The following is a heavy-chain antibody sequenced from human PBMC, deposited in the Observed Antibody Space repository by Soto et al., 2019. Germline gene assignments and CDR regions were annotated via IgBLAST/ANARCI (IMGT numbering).Heavy chain of an antibody. Sequence: QVQLQESGPGLVKTSDTLSLTCTVSGGSVTPYYWSWIRPSPGEGLGWIGYVSYSGKTGYPPSLKSRVAMSIDTSKNEFSLKLTYLTAADAATYYCARQQYTLVTAFDVWGQGTTVAVSS. CDR2: VSYSGKT. CDR3: ARQQYTLVTAFDV. V-gene: IGHV4-59*02. D-gene: IGHD3-16*01. J-gene: IGHJ3*01. CDR1: GGSVTPYY.